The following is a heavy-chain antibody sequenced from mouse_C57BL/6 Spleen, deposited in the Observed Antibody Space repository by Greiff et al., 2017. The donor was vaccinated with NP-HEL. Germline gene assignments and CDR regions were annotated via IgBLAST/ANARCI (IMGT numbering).Heavy chain of an antibody. D-gene: IGHD2-1*01. CDR3: ARRVTTKDFDV. J-gene: IGHJ1*03. CDR2: IHPNSGST. Sequence: VQLQQSGAELVKPGASVKLSCKASGYTFTSYWMHWVKQRPGQGLEWIGMIHPNSGSTNYNEKFKSKATLTVDKSSSTAYMQLSSLTSEESAVYYGARRVTTKDFDVWGTGTTVTVSS. V-gene: IGHV1-64*01. CDR1: GYTFTSYW.